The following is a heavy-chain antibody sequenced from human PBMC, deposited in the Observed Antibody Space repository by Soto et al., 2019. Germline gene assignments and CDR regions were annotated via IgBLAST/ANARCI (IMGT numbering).Heavy chain of an antibody. V-gene: IGHV3-21*01. CDR3: TRDASSDSSARRWFDP. Sequence: PGGSLRLSCAASGFTFRSFTMNWVRQAPGKGLEWVSTISSNSAYIYYTDALRGRFTISRDNAKNSLHLQMNSPRAEDTAVYYCTRDASSDSSARRWFDPSGPGTLVTVP. D-gene: IGHD6-13*01. CDR2: ISSNSAYI. J-gene: IGHJ5*02. CDR1: GFTFRSFT.